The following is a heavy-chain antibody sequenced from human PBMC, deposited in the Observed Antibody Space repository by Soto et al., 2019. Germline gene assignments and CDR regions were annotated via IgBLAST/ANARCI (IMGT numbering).Heavy chain of an antibody. J-gene: IGHJ4*02. D-gene: IGHD3-22*01. CDR3: ARAFSYYYDSSGYPFDY. V-gene: IGHV1-69*06. CDR1: GGTFSSYA. Sequence: SVKVSCKASGGTFSSYAISWVRQAPGQGLEWMGGIIPIFGTANYAQKFQGRVTITADKSTSTAYMELSSLRSEDTAVYYRARAFSYYYDSSGYPFDYWGQGTLVTVSS. CDR2: IIPIFGTA.